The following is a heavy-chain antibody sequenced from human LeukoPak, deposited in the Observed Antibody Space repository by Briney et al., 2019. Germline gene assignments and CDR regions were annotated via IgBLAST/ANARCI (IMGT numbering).Heavy chain of an antibody. CDR2: ISSSSSYI. CDR1: GFTFSSYS. D-gene: IGHD3-22*01. CDR3: ARGSGYYYDSSGYQFDY. V-gene: IGHV3-21*01. J-gene: IGHJ4*02. Sequence: GGPLRLSCAASGFTFSSYSMNWVRQAPGKGLEWVSSISSSSSYIYYADSVKGRFTISRDNAKNSLYLQMNSLRAEDTAVYYCARGSGYYYDSSGYQFDYWGQGTLVTVSS.